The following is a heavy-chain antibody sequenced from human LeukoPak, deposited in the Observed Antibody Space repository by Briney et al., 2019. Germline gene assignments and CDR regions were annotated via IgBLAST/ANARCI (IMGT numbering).Heavy chain of an antibody. CDR3: ARGVVEQLAYFDY. Sequence: SETLSLTCTVSGGSISSYYWSWIRQPPGKGLEWIGYIYYSGSTNYNPSLKSRVTISVDTSKNQFSLKLGSVTAADTAVYYCARGVVEQLAYFDYWGQGTLVTVSS. CDR2: IYYSGST. J-gene: IGHJ4*02. CDR1: GGSISSYY. D-gene: IGHD6-13*01. V-gene: IGHV4-59*01.